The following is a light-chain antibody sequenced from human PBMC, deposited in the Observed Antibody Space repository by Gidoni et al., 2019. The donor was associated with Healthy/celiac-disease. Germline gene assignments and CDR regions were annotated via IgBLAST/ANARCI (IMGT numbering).Light chain of an antibody. J-gene: IGKJ1*01. CDR3: QQYGSSAWT. V-gene: IGKV3-20*01. CDR2: GAS. Sequence: VLTQSPGTLSFSPGERATLSCRASQSVSSSYLAWYQQKPGQAPRLLIYGASSRATGIPDRFSGSGSGTDFTLTISRLEPEDVAVYYCQQYGSSAWTFGQGTKVEIK. CDR1: QSVSSSY.